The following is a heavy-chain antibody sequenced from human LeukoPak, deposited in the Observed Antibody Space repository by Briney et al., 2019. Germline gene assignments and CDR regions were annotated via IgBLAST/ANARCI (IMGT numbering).Heavy chain of an antibody. V-gene: IGHV3-33*01. Sequence: GEFLRLSCAASGFNLSYYGMHWVRQAPGKGLEWVAVMWSDGFTAYYADSVKGRFTISRDESESTVYLQMNILRPEDTALYYCARGDGYNFGDSWGQGTLVTVSS. CDR1: GFNLSYYG. J-gene: IGHJ4*02. CDR3: ARGDGYNFGDS. D-gene: IGHD5-24*01. CDR2: MWSDGFTA.